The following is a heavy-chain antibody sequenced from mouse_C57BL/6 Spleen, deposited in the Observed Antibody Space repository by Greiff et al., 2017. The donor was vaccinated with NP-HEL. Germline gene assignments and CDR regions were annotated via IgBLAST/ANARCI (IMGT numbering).Heavy chain of an antibody. D-gene: IGHD2-1*01. CDR2: INPNNGGT. V-gene: IGHV1-22*01. CDR3: ARCYVYGNYWYFDV. J-gene: IGHJ1*03. CDR1: GYTFTDYN. Sequence: VQLQQSGPELVKPGASVKMSCKASGYTFTDYNMHWVKQSHGKSLEWIGYINPNNGGTSYNQKFKGKATLTVNKSSSTAYMELRSLTSEDSAVYYCARCYVYGNYWYFDVWGTGTTVTVSS.